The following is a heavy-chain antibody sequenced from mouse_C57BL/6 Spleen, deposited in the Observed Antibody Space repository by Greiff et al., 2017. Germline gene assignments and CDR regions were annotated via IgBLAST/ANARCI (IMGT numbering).Heavy chain of an antibody. CDR2: IYPGDGDT. J-gene: IGHJ3*01. V-gene: IGHV1-80*01. D-gene: IGHD1-1*01. CDR1: GYAFSSYW. Sequence: VKLQESGAELVKPGASVKISCKASGYAFSSYWMNWVKQRPGKGLEWIGQIYPGDGDTNYNGKFKGKATLTADKSSSTAYMQLSSLTSEDSAVYFCARSDYYGSSSFAYWGQGTLVTVSA. CDR3: ARSDYYGSSSFAY.